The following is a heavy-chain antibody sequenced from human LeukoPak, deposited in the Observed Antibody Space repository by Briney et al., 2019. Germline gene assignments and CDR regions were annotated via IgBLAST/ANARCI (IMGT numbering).Heavy chain of an antibody. Sequence: GGSLRLSCAASGFTFSTYEMNWVRQAPGKGLEWVAVISYDGSNTYYADSVKGRFTISRDNSKNMLYLQMNSLRAEDTAVYYCAKPYYYGSRSYMDYWGQGTLVTVSS. J-gene: IGHJ4*02. D-gene: IGHD3-10*01. CDR3: AKPYYYGSRSYMDY. CDR2: ISYDGSNT. CDR1: GFTFSTYE. V-gene: IGHV3-30*18.